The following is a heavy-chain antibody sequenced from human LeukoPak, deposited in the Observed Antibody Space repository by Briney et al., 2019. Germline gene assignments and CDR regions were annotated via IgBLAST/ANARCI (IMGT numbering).Heavy chain of an antibody. V-gene: IGHV1-24*01. CDR2: FDPEDGET. Sequence: ASVKVSCKVSGYTLTELSMQWVRQAPGKGLEWMGGFDPEDGETIYAQKFQGRVTMTEDTSTDTAYMELSSLRSEDTAVYYCATGFGGSYDWGTFDYWGQGTLVTVSS. CDR3: ATGFGGSYDWGTFDY. J-gene: IGHJ4*02. CDR1: GYTLTELS. D-gene: IGHD2-15*01.